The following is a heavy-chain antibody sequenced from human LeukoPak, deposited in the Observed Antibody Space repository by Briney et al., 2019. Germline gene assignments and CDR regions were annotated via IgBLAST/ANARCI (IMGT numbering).Heavy chain of an antibody. Sequence: GGSLRLSCAASGFTFSSYGMHWVRQAPGKGLEWVAVIWYDGSNKYYADSVKGRFTISRDNSKNTLYLQMNSLRAEDTAVYYCAKGRREGGNAHYSADYWGQGTLVTVSS. CDR1: GFTFSSYG. CDR2: IWYDGSNK. D-gene: IGHD4-11*01. J-gene: IGHJ4*02. CDR3: AKGRREGGNAHYSADY. V-gene: IGHV3-33*06.